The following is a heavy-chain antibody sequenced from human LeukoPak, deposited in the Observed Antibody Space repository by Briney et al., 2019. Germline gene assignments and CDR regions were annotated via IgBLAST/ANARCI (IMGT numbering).Heavy chain of an antibody. V-gene: IGHV4-39*07. J-gene: IGHJ4*02. CDR2: IYYSGST. Sequence: SETLSLTCTVSGGSISDIINYWGWIRQPPGKGLEWIGSIYYSGSTSYNPSLKSRVTISVDTSKNQFSLKLSSVTAADTAVYYCASLARILYLLPYGAVNYWGQGTLVTVSS. CDR3: ASLARILYLLPYGAVNY. D-gene: IGHD2/OR15-2a*01. CDR1: GGSISDIINY.